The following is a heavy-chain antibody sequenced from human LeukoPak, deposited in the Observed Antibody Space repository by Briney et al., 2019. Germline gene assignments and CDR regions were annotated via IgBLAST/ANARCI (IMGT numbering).Heavy chain of an antibody. D-gene: IGHD3-3*01. CDR3: ARDQASTIFGVVLKGYFDY. V-gene: IGHV3-33*01. CDR1: GFTFSSYG. CDR2: IWYDGSNK. J-gene: IGHJ4*02. Sequence: PGRSLRLSCAASGFTFSSYGMHWVRQAPAKGLEWVAVIWYDGSNKSYAASVNGRFTISRHNSKNTPYLQMNCPLGEDTAVYYCARDQASTIFGVVLKGYFDYWGQGTLVTVSS.